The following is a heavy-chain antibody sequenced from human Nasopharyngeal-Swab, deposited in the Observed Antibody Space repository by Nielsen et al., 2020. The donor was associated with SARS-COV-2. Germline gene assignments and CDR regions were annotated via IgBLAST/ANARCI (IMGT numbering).Heavy chain of an antibody. J-gene: IGHJ6*02. CDR3: ARDWDYVYFRGDYYYGMDV. CDR1: GFTFSSYW. D-gene: IGHD3-16*01. CDR2: IKQDGSEK. V-gene: IGHV3-7*01. Sequence: GESLKISYAASGFTFSSYWMSWVRQAPGKGLEWVANIKQDGSEKYYVDSVKGRFTISRGNAKNSLYLQMNSLRAEDTAVYYCARDWDYVYFRGDYYYGMDVWGQGTTVTVSS.